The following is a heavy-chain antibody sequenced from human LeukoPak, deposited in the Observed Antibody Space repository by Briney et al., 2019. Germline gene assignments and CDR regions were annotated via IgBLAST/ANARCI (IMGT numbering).Heavy chain of an antibody. D-gene: IGHD3-22*01. CDR3: ARERSYDSSGYYRNNWFDP. V-gene: IGHV1-18*04. CDR1: GYTFISYA. CDR2: ISVHNGNT. Sequence: ASVKVSCKTSGYTFISYAISWVRQAPGQGIEWMGWISVHNGNTNYAQKFQGRVTLTTDTSTSTAYMELRSLRSDDTAVYYCARERSYDSSGYYRNNWFDPWGQGTLVTVSS. J-gene: IGHJ5*02.